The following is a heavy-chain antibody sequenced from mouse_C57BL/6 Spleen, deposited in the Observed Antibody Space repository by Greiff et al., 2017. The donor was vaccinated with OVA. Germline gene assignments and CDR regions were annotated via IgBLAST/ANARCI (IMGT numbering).Heavy chain of an antibody. D-gene: IGHD1-1*01. J-gene: IGHJ2*01. V-gene: IGHV1-54*01. CDR2: INPGSGGT. CDR1: GYAFTNYL. Sequence: VQLQESGAELVRPGTSVKVSCKASGYAFTNYLIEWVKQRPGQGLEWIGVINPGSGGTNYNEKFKGKATLTADKSYSTAYMQLSSLTSEDSAVYFCAREGVTTVVAFDYWGQGTTLTVAS. CDR3: AREGVTTVVAFDY.